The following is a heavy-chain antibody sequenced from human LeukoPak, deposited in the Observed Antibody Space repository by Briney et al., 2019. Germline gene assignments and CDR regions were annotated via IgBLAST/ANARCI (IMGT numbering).Heavy chain of an antibody. J-gene: IGHJ4*02. CDR1: GFTFSSYS. Sequence: GGSLRLSCAASGFTFSSYSMSWVRQAPGKGLEWVSAISGSGGSTYYADSVKGRFTISRDNSKNTLSLQMNSLRAEDTAVYYCAKSTSWGIAAAGGYWGQGTLVTVSS. D-gene: IGHD6-13*01. CDR2: ISGSGGST. CDR3: AKSTSWGIAAAGGY. V-gene: IGHV3-23*01.